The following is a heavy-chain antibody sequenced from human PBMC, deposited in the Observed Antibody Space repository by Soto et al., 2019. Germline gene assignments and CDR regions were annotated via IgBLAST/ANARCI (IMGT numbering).Heavy chain of an antibody. V-gene: IGHV4-4*02. Sequence: QVQLQESGPGLVKPSGTLSLTCTVSNASISSRKWWTLVRQTPGKGLEWIGEIYHSGSINNNPSLKSRGTMSLDKYKNQISLKIASVTVADPAVYDCASKFGELLADAFDIWGQGTVVTVSS. J-gene: IGHJ3*02. D-gene: IGHD3-10*01. CDR1: NASISSRKW. CDR3: ASKFGELLADAFDI. CDR2: IYHSGSI.